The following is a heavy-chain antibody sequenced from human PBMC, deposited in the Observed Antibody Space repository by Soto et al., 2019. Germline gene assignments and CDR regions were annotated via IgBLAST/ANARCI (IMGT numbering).Heavy chain of an antibody. Sequence: GGSLRLSCAASGFTFSSYAMSWVRQAPGKGLEWVSVISGSGSNTYYADSVKGRFTISRDNSKNTLYLQMSSLRAEDTAVYYCARDPSHAYYTLFYYYDYWGQGALVTVSS. D-gene: IGHD1-26*01. V-gene: IGHV3-23*01. CDR1: GFTFSSYA. J-gene: IGHJ4*02. CDR2: ISGSGSNT. CDR3: ARDPSHAYYTLFYYYDY.